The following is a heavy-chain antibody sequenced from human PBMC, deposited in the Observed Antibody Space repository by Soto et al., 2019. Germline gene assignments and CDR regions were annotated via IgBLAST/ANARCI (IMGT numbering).Heavy chain of an antibody. CDR1: GFTFSDYY. CDR3: ARVGARHGFDY. J-gene: IGHJ4*02. V-gene: IGHV3-11*06. CDR2: ITGGSSYT. Sequence: TGGSLILSCAASGFTFSDYYMSWIRQAPGKGLEWVAYITGGSSYTNYADSVKGRFTISRDNAKNSLYLQMNSLRDGDTAVYYCARVGARHGFDYWGLGTLVNVSS.